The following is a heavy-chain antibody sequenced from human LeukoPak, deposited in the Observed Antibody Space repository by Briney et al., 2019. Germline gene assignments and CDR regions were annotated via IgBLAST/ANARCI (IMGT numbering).Heavy chain of an antibody. CDR1: GVSISSYY. J-gene: IGHJ4*02. CDR2: IYYSGST. CDR3: AGAGSGWSDFDY. D-gene: IGHD6-19*01. V-gene: IGHV4-59*01. Sequence: SETLSLTCTVSGVSISSYYWSWIRQPPGKGLEWIGYIYYSGSTNYNASLKSRVTISVDTSKNQFSLKLSSVTAADTAVYYCAGAGSGWSDFDYWGQGTLVTVSS.